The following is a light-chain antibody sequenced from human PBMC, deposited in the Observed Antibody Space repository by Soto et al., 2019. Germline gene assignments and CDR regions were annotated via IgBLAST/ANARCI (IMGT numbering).Light chain of an antibody. V-gene: IGKV1-39*01. Sequence: DIQMTQSPSSLSASVGDRVTITCRASQTISTYLNWYQQKPGKAPRLLIYDASSLLSGVPSRFSGSGSGTDFTLTIASLQPEDFSTYYCQHYNSYSEASGQGTKVDIK. CDR2: DAS. CDR1: QTISTY. CDR3: QHYNSYSEA. J-gene: IGKJ1*01.